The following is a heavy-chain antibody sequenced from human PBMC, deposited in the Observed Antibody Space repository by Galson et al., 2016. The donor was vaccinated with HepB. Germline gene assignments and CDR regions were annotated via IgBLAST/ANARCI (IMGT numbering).Heavy chain of an antibody. CDR3: ARDPLAL. Sequence: SVKVSCKASGYTFIDYAMNWVRQAPGPGLEWVGWINTNNGDATYAQGFTGRFVFSMDTSVSTAFLQISSLKVDDTAVYYCARDPLALWGQGTLVTVSS. CDR1: GYTFIDYA. V-gene: IGHV7-4-1*02. J-gene: IGHJ4*02. CDR2: INTNNGDA.